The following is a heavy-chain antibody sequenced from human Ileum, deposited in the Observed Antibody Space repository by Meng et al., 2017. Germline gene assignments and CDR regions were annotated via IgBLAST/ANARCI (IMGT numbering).Heavy chain of an antibody. CDR2: INHSATT. CDR1: GGSFRAYY. V-gene: IGHV4-34*01. J-gene: IGHJ2*01. D-gene: IGHD1-26*01. CDR3: ARSERSVYWYFDL. Sequence: VELRQWGAGLLRPSETLSLTCGFYGGSFRAYYWTWIRQPPGKGLEWIGEINHSATTYYSPSLMGRVSVSVDTSKNQFSLKLTSVTAADTAVYYCARSERSVYWYFDLWGRGTLVTVSS.